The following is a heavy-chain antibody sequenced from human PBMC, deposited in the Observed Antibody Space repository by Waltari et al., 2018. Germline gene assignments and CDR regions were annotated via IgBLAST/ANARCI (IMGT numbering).Heavy chain of an antibody. CDR2: INPIGGST. D-gene: IGHD6-19*01. CDR1: GYTFTSYY. CDR3: ATYSSGGDAFDI. Sequence: QVQLVQSGAEVKKHGASVKVYCKASGYTFTSYYMHWVRQAPGQGLEWMGIINPIGGSTSYPQKFPGRVTMTSDTSTSTVYMELSILRSDDTAVYYCATYSSGGDAFDIWGQGTMVTVSS. V-gene: IGHV1-46*01. J-gene: IGHJ3*02.